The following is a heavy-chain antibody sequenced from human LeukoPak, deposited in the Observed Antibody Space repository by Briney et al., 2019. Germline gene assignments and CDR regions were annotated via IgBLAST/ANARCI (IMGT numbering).Heavy chain of an antibody. D-gene: IGHD3-3*01. Sequence: GASVKVSCKTSGYKFDTYGITWVRQAPGQGLEWMGWISGYNDNTRYAQNFQDRVTMSTDKSTSSAYMELRSLASDDTAVYYCTRDAASIFGVISGARGFDFWGQGTLVTVSS. CDR3: TRDAASIFGVISGARGFDF. CDR1: GYKFDTYG. V-gene: IGHV1-18*01. CDR2: ISGYNDNT. J-gene: IGHJ4*02.